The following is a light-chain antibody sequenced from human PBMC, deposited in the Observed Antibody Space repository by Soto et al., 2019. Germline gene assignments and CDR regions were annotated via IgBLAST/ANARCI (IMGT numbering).Light chain of an antibody. CDR1: SSNIGAGYD. CDR2: GNS. CDR3: QSYDSSLSFYV. J-gene: IGLJ1*01. Sequence: QSVLTQPPSVSGAPGQRVTISCTGSSSNIGAGYDVHWYQQLPGTAPKLLIYGNSNRPSGVPVRFSGSKSGTSASLAITGLQAEDEADYYCQSYDSSLSFYVFGTGTKVTV. V-gene: IGLV1-40*01.